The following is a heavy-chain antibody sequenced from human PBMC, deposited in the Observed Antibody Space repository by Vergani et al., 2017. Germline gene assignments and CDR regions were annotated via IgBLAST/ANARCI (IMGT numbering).Heavy chain of an antibody. D-gene: IGHD6-19*01. Sequence: EVRLVESGGGLVKPGGSLRLSCVVSGFIFSSFSINWVRQAPGKGLEWVSSISSSSSYIYYADSVKGRFSISRDNAKNSLYLQMNSLRVEDTAVYFCARHSTVEWLVKLGWIDPWGQGILVTVSS. V-gene: IGHV3-21*01. CDR2: ISSSSSYI. CDR1: GFIFSSFS. CDR3: ARHSTVEWLVKLGWIDP. J-gene: IGHJ5*02.